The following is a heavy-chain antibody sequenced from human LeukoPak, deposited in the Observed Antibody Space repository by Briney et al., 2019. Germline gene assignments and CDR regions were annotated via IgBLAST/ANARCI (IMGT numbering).Heavy chain of an antibody. J-gene: IGHJ4*02. V-gene: IGHV3-74*01. Sequence: GGSLRLSCAASGFPFSIYWMQWVRQAPGEGLVWVSRISSDGTTTTYADSVKGRFTISRDNAKNTLYLEVRSLRAEDTAVYFYARDADGPGSLIDYWGQGTLVTVSS. CDR1: GFPFSIYW. CDR3: ARDADGPGSLIDY. D-gene: IGHD2-8*01. CDR2: ISSDGTTT.